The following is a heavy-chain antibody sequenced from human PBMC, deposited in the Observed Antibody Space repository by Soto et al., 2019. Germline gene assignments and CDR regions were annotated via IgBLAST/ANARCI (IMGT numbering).Heavy chain of an antibody. CDR3: ARAIVVTIGGMDV. Sequence: KLSETLSLPCTVSGGSISSADYYWSWVRQPPGKGLEWIGYIYYSGSTFFNPSLKSRVTISKDTSRNQFSLRLNSVTAADTAVYYCARAIVVTIGGMDVWGQGTTVTVSS. CDR2: IYYSGST. D-gene: IGHD5-12*01. V-gene: IGHV4-30-4*01. J-gene: IGHJ6*02. CDR1: GGSISSADYY.